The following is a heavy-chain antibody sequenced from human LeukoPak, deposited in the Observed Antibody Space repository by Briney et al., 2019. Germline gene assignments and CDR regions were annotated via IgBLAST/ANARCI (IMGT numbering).Heavy chain of an antibody. CDR1: GGSFSDYY. Sequence: PSETLSLTCAVYGGSFSDYYWSWIRQPPGKGLEWIGEINHSGSTNYNPSLKSRVTISVDTSKNQFSLKLSSVTAADTAVYYCARGNLDFWSGYYAFDYWGQGTLVTVSS. J-gene: IGHJ4*02. D-gene: IGHD3-3*01. CDR2: INHSGST. CDR3: ARGNLDFWSGYYAFDY. V-gene: IGHV4-34*01.